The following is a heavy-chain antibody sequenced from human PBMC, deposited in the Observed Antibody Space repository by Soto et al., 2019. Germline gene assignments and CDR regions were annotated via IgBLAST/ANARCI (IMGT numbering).Heavy chain of an antibody. Sequence: CTVSGGSISSYYWSWIRQPAGKGLEWIGRIYTSGSTNYNPSLKSRVTMSVDTSKNQFSLKLSSVTAADTAVYYCAIRLYYYDSSGYRKPYGMDVWGQGTTVTVSS. CDR1: GGSISSYY. CDR2: IYTSGST. J-gene: IGHJ6*02. CDR3: AIRLYYYDSSGYRKPYGMDV. V-gene: IGHV4-4*07. D-gene: IGHD3-22*01.